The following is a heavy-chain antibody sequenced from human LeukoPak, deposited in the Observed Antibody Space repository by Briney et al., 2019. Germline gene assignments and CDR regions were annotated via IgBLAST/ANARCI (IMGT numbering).Heavy chain of an antibody. CDR1: GGSISSYY. Sequence: SETLSLTCTVSGGSISSYYWSWIRQPPGKGLEWIGYTYYSGSTNYNPSLKSRVTISVDTSKNQFSLKLSSVTAADTAVYYCARETRAVAGLFDYWGQGTLVTVSS. V-gene: IGHV4-59*01. D-gene: IGHD6-19*01. CDR3: ARETRAVAGLFDY. J-gene: IGHJ4*02. CDR2: TYYSGST.